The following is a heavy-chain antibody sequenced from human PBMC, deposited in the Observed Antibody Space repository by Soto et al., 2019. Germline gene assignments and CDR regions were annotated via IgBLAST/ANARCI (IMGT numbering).Heavy chain of an antibody. CDR1: GYSFTGYW. CDR2: IYPGDSDP. J-gene: IGHJ4*02. CDR3: ARRPVTGQLGIEY. D-gene: IGHD6-6*01. V-gene: IGHV5-51*01. Sequence: ESLKISCKGIGYSFTGYWSCWLRQMPEKGLEWMGIIYPGDSDPRYSPPFQGQVTISADKSISTAYLQWSSLKASDTAMYYCARRPVTGQLGIEYWGQGTLVTVSS.